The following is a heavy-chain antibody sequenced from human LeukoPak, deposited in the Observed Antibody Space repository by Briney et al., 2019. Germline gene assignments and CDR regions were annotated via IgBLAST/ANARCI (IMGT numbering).Heavy chain of an antibody. J-gene: IGHJ4*02. D-gene: IGHD3-22*01. V-gene: IGHV3-48*04. Sequence: GGSLRLSCAVSGFTFSDYSMNWVRQAPGKGLEWVSYISSASRTIKYADFVRGRFTVSRDNAKKSLHLQMNRLTTEDTAVYFFVRDVGRFYYDSTGEDYWGQGTLVTVSS. CDR1: GFTFSDYS. CDR2: ISSASRTI. CDR3: VRDVGRFYYDSTGEDY.